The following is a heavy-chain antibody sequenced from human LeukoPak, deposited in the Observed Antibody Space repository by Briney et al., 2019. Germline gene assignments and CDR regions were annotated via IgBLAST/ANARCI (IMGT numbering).Heavy chain of an antibody. D-gene: IGHD3-22*01. V-gene: IGHV2-5*01. Sequence: SGPTLVNPTQTLTPTCTFSGFSLSTSGVGVGWIRQPPGKALEWLALIYWNDDKRYRPSLRSRLTITKDTSKNQVVLTMTNMDPVDTATYYCAHIRTYYYDSSAFTFDYWGQGTLVTVSS. CDR3: AHIRTYYYDSSAFTFDY. J-gene: IGHJ4*02. CDR1: GFSLSTSGVG. CDR2: IYWNDDK.